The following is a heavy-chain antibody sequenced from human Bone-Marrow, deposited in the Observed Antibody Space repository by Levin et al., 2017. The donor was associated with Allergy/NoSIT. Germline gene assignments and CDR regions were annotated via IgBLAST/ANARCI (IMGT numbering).Heavy chain of an antibody. CDR2: ILDDGSNR. Sequence: PGGSLRLSCAASGFTFSIYGMHWVRQAPGKGLEWVAVILDDGSNRYYAHSVKGRFTISRDNSKNTLYLQMNSLRAEDTAVYYCAKGRTPTYYYGSGSYYSLDYWGQGSLVTVSS. CDR3: AKGRTPTYYYGSGSYYSLDY. CDR1: GFTFSIYG. D-gene: IGHD3-10*01. V-gene: IGHV3-30*18. J-gene: IGHJ4*02.